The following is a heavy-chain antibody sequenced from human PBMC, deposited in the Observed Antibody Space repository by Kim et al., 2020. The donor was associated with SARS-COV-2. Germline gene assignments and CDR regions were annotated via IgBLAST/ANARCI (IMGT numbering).Heavy chain of an antibody. CDR3: AKDLAVLLWFGERSYYYGMDV. V-gene: IGHV3-23*01. Sequence: FTISRDNSKNTLYLQMNSLRAEDTAVYYCAKDLAVLLWFGERSYYYGMDVWGQGTTVTVSS. J-gene: IGHJ6*02. D-gene: IGHD3-10*01.